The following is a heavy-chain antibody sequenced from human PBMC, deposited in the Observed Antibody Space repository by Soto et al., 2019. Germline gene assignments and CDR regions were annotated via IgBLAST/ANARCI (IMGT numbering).Heavy chain of an antibody. CDR3: ARLSGSYSFGLVPVYYGMDV. V-gene: IGHV4-39*01. D-gene: IGHD1-26*01. Sequence: TSETLSLTCTVSGGSISSSSYYWGWIRQPPGKGLEWIGSIYYSGSTYYNPSLKSRVTISVDTSKNQFSLKLSSVTAADTATYYCARLSGSYSFGLVPVYYGMDVWGQGTTVTVSS. J-gene: IGHJ6*02. CDR2: IYYSGST. CDR1: GGSISSSSYY.